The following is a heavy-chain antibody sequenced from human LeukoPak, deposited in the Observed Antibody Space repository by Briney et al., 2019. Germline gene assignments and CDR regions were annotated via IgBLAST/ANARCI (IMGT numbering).Heavy chain of an antibody. J-gene: IGHJ4*02. V-gene: IGHV4-61*02. CDR2: IYTIGNT. CDR1: GGSISSTGYY. D-gene: IGHD3-22*01. Sequence: PSQTLSLTCTVSGGSISSTGYYWTWVRRPAGKGLEWIGRIYTIGNTNYSPSLWRRVTISVDPSKNQFSLRLSSVTAADTAIYYCARDRSYYSDTGTDYWGQGALVTVSS. CDR3: ARDRSYYSDTGTDY.